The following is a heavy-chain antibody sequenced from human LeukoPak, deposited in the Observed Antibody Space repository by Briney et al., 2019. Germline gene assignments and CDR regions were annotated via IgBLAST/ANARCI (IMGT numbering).Heavy chain of an antibody. J-gene: IGHJ5*02. CDR2: INPSGGST. V-gene: IGHV1-46*01. CDR3: ARVDIAAAGPNWFDP. CDR1: GYTFTSYY. D-gene: IGHD6-13*01. Sequence: ASVKVSCTASGYTFTSYYMHWVRQAPGQGLEWMGIINPSGGSTSYAQKFQGRVTMTRDTSTSTVYMELSSLRSEDTAVYYCARVDIAAAGPNWFDPWGQGTLVTVSS.